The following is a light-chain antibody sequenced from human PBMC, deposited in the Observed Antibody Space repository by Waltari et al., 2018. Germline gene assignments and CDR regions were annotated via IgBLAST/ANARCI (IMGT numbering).Light chain of an antibody. CDR3: QQYNNWPPLT. V-gene: IGKV3D-15*01. Sequence: VMTQSPATLFVSPGEGATLPCRASQINSRHVAWYYQKSGQAPRLLIFDASARATGIPARFSGSGSGTEFTLTISSLQSEDVGVYYCQQYNNWPPLTFGGGTKVEIK. CDR1: QINSRH. J-gene: IGKJ4*01. CDR2: DAS.